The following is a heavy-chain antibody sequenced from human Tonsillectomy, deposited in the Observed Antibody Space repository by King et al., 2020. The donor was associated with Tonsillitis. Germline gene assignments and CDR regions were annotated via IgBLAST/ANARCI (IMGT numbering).Heavy chain of an antibody. CDR1: GGSFSSYY. D-gene: IGHD3-10*01. J-gene: IGHJ6*03. CDR2: IQDDGNT. CDR3: AGGAGYYYYYMDV. Sequence: QLQESGPGLVKPSGTLSLTCTVSGGSFSSYYWTWIRQPPGKGLEWIGFIQDDGNTNYNPSFESRVSISVDASKNQFSLRLTSVTAADTALYYCAGGAGYYYYYMDVWGDGTTVTVS. V-gene: IGHV4-59*08.